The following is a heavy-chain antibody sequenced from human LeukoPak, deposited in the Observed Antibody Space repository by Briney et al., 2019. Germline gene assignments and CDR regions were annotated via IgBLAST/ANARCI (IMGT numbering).Heavy chain of an antibody. CDR3: ARPIVAAARLGAFDI. CDR2: IYPGDSDT. Sequence: GESLKISCKGSGYSFTSYWIGWVRQMPGKGLGWMGIIYPGDSDTRYSTSFQGQVTTSADKSISTAYLQWSSLKASDTAMYYCARPIVAAARLGAFDIWGQGTMVTVSS. D-gene: IGHD6-6*01. CDR1: GYSFTSYW. V-gene: IGHV5-51*01. J-gene: IGHJ3*02.